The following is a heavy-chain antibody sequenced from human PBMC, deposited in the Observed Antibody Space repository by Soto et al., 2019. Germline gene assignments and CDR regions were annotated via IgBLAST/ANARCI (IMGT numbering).Heavy chain of an antibody. CDR2: IDPSDSYT. Sequence: PGESLKISCKGSGYSFTSYWISWVRQMPGKGLEWMGRIDPSDSYTNYSPSFQGHVTISADKSISTAYLQWSSLKASDTAMYYCARQDIVVVPAAIAVYYGMDVWGQGTTVTVSS. V-gene: IGHV5-10-1*01. CDR3: ARQDIVVVPAAIAVYYGMDV. D-gene: IGHD2-2*01. J-gene: IGHJ6*02. CDR1: GYSFTSYW.